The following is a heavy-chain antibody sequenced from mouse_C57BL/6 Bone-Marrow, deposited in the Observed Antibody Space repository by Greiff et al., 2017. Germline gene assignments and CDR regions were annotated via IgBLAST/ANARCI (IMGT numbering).Heavy chain of an antibody. Sequence: EVQLQQSGAELVRPGASVKLSCTASGFNIKDDYMHWVKQRPEQGLEWIGWIDPENGDTEYASKFQGKATITADTSSNTAYLQLSSLTSEDTAVYYCTTSSATVVAEEGYYFDYWGQGTTLTVSS. J-gene: IGHJ2*01. CDR2: IDPENGDT. CDR3: TTSSATVVAEEGYYFDY. V-gene: IGHV14-4*01. CDR1: GFNIKDDY. D-gene: IGHD1-1*01.